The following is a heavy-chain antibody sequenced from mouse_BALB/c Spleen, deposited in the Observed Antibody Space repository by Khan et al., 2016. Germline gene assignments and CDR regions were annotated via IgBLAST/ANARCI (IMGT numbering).Heavy chain of an antibody. CDR1: GYTFTDYS. CDR3: SRGSMFMTFDY. CDR2: INTETGQP. J-gene: IGHJ2*01. Sequence: QIQLVQSGPELKKPGETVKISCKASGYTFTDYSMLWVKQAPGKGLKWMGWINTETGQPTYADDFKGRFAFSLGTSASTVYLQINNLKNEGTATYFCSRGSMFMTFDYWGQGTTLTVS. V-gene: IGHV9-2-1*01. D-gene: IGHD1-1*01.